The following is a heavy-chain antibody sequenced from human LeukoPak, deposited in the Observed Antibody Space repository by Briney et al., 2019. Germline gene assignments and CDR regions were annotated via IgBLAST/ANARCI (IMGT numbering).Heavy chain of an antibody. CDR3: ARVKGDFWSGYYPDYYYYMDV. V-gene: IGHV7-4-1*02. J-gene: IGHJ6*03. CDR2: INTNTGNP. D-gene: IGHD3-3*01. Sequence: GASVKVSCKASGYTFTGYYMHWVRQAPGQGLEWMGWINTNTGNPTYAQGFTGRFVFSLDTSVSTAYLQISSLKAEDTAVYYCARVKGDFWSGYYPDYYYYMDVWGKGTTVTVSS. CDR1: GYTFTGYY.